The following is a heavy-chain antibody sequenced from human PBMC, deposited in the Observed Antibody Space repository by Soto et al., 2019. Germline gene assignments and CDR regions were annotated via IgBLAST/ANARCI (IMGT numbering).Heavy chain of an antibody. CDR3: ARSPYDFWSGYLFDY. J-gene: IGHJ4*02. CDR1: GYPFTGYY. Sequence: ASVKVSCKASGYPFTGYYMHWVRQAPGQGLEWMGWINPNSGGTNYAQKFQGWVTMTRDTSISTAYMELSRLRSDDTAVYYCARSPYDFWSGYLFDYWGQGTLVTVSS. D-gene: IGHD3-3*01. V-gene: IGHV1-2*04. CDR2: INPNSGGT.